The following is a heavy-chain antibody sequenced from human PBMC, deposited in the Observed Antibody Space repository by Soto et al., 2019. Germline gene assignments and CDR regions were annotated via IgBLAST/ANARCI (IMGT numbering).Heavy chain of an antibody. CDR2: ISGSGGST. D-gene: IGHD3-22*01. Sequence: GASVKVSCAASGFTFSSYAMSWVRQAPGKGLEWVSGISGSGGSTYYADSVKGRFTISRDNSKNTLYLQMNSLRAEDTAVYYCAKWDYYDNSGYYPFDYWGQGTLVTVSS. V-gene: IGHV3-23*01. CDR3: AKWDYYDNSGYYPFDY. J-gene: IGHJ4*02. CDR1: GFTFSSYA.